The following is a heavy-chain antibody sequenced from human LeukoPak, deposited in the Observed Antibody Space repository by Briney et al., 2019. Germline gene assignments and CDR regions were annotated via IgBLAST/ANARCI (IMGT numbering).Heavy chain of an antibody. CDR1: GGSVSSYD. CDR3: ARGPGVPAAISSWFDP. V-gene: IGHV4-4*07. CDR2: IYTSGST. J-gene: IGHJ5*02. Sequence: SETLSLSCTVSGGSVSSYDWSWVRQPAGKGLEWIGRIYTSGSTNYNPSLKSRVTMSVDTSKNQFSLKLSSVTAADTAVYYCARGPGVPAAISSWFDPGGQGTLVSVSS. D-gene: IGHD2-2*01.